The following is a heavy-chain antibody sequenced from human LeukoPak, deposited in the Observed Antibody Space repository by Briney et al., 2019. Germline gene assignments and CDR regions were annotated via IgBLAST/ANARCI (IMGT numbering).Heavy chain of an antibody. CDR1: GFTFSSYA. CDR3: AKDYYGSGSYYNTNWFDP. V-gene: IGHV3-23*01. CDR2: ISGSGGST. J-gene: IGHJ5*02. Sequence: PGGSLRLSCAASGFTFSSYAMSWVRQAPGKGLEWVSAISGSGGSTYYADSVKGRFTISRDNSKNTLYLQMNSLRAEDTAVYYCAKDYYGSGSYYNTNWFDPWGQGTLVTVSS. D-gene: IGHD3-10*01.